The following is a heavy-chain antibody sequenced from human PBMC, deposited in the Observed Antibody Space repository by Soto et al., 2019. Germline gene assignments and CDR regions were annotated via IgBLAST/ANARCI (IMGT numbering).Heavy chain of an antibody. D-gene: IGHD3-22*01. CDR1: GFTFSSYG. J-gene: IGHJ4*02. CDR2: ISYDGSNK. CDR3: AKGYYDRSGYYSGFVDY. Sequence: PGGSLRLSCAASGFTFSSYGMHWVRQAPGKGLEWVAVISYDGSNKYYADSVKGRFTISRDNSKNTLYLQMNSLRAEDTAVYYCAKGYYDRSGYYSGFVDYWGQGTLVTVSS. V-gene: IGHV3-30*18.